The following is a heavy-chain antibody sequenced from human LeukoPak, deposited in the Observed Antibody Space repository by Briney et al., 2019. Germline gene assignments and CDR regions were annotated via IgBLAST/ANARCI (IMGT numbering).Heavy chain of an antibody. Sequence: GGSLRLSCAASGFTFSTSGMNWVRQAPEKGLEWISYISSRSNTIYYADSVKGRFTISRDNSKNTLYLQMNSLRAEDTAVYYCAKELVGQPAPDYWGQGTLVTVSS. D-gene: IGHD2-2*01. CDR3: AKELVGQPAPDY. CDR1: GFTFSTSG. J-gene: IGHJ4*02. V-gene: IGHV3-48*01. CDR2: ISSRSNTI.